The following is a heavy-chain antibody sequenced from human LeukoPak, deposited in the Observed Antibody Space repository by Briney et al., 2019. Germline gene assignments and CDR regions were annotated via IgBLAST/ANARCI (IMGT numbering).Heavy chain of an antibody. CDR3: ARLVGAWGY. D-gene: IGHD1-26*01. Sequence: PSETLSLTCAVYGGSFSGYYWSWIRQPPGKGLEWIGSIYYSGSTYYNPSLKSRVTISVDTSKNQFSLKLSSVTAADTAVYYCARLVGAWGYWGQGTLVTVSS. CDR2: IYYSGST. V-gene: IGHV4-34*01. CDR1: GGSFSGYY. J-gene: IGHJ4*02.